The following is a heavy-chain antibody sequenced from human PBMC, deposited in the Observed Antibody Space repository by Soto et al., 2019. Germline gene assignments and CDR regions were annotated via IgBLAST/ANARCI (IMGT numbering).Heavy chain of an antibody. CDR1: GFTFSSYS. CDR2: ISSSSSYI. Sequence: GGSLRLSGAASGFTFSSYSMNSVRQAPGKGLEWVSSISSSSSYIYYADSVKGRFTISRDNAKNSLYLQMNSLRAEDTAVYYCARDRLGCLEPYNVCAFDIWGQGTMVTVAS. D-gene: IGHD1-1*01. J-gene: IGHJ3*02. CDR3: ARDRLGCLEPYNVCAFDI. V-gene: IGHV3-21*01.